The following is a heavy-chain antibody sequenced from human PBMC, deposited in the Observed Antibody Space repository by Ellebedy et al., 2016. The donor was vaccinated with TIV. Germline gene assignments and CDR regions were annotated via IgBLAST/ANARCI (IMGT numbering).Heavy chain of an antibody. Sequence: GESLKISCAASGFTFSSYDMHWVRQATGKGLEWVSAIGTAGDTYYPGSVKGRFTTSRDNAKNSLYLQMSSLRAEDTAVYYCARCRYTIMGCSFDYWGQGTLVTASS. CDR3: ARCRYTIMGCSFDY. J-gene: IGHJ4*02. D-gene: IGHD5-24*01. CDR1: GFTFSSYD. CDR2: IGTAGDT. V-gene: IGHV3-13*01.